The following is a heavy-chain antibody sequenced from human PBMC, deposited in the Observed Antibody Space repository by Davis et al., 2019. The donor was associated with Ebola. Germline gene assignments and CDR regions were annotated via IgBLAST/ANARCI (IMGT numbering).Heavy chain of an antibody. D-gene: IGHD3-10*01. V-gene: IGHV4-31*03. Sequence: SETLSLTCTVSGGSISSGGYYWSWIRQHPGRGLEWIGYIYYSGSTYYNPSLKSRVTISVDTSKNQFSLKLSSVTAADTAVYYCARGGIVWFGELLYAYYGMDVWGQGTTVTVSS. CDR3: ARGGIVWFGELLYAYYGMDV. J-gene: IGHJ6*02. CDR2: IYYSGST. CDR1: GGSISSGGYY.